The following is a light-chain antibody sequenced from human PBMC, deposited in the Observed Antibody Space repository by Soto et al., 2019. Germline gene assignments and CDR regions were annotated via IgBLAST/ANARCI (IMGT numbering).Light chain of an antibody. CDR3: QQDNNWWT. V-gene: IGKV3-15*01. Sequence: EIMMTQSPATLSVSPGERATLSCRASQSFISSLACYQQKPGQAPRLLIYGASTRATGIPARFSGSGSGTEFTLTINSLQSEDFAVYYCQQDNNWWTFGQGTKVDI. J-gene: IGKJ1*01. CDR2: GAS. CDR1: QSFISS.